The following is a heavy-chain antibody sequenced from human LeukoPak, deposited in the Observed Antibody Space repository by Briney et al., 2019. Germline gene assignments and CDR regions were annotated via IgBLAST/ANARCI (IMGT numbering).Heavy chain of an antibody. J-gene: IGHJ6*03. CDR1: GFSFSSYG. D-gene: IGHD2-15*01. Sequence: GGSLRLSCVGSGFSFSSYGMTWVRQAPGRGLEWVSAISGTGGTTYYADSVKGRFTISRDNSKNTLYLQMNSLRAEDTAVYYCAKNGDRGAYCSGGSCYPYYYYYMDVWGKGTTVTISS. CDR2: ISGTGGTT. V-gene: IGHV3-23*01. CDR3: AKNGDRGAYCSGGSCYPYYYYYMDV.